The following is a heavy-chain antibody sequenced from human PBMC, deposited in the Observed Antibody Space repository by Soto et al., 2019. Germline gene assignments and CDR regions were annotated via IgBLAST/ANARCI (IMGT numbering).Heavy chain of an antibody. D-gene: IGHD5-18*01. CDR2: ISGSGGST. CDR1: GFTFSNYA. CDR3: AKSRGSYGYLYFQH. J-gene: IGHJ1*01. V-gene: IGHV3-23*01. Sequence: EVQLLESGGDLVQPGGSLRLSCATSGFTFSNYAMSWVRQPPGKGLEWVSVISGSGGSTYYADSVKGRFTISRDNSKNTLYLQMNSLRAEDTAVYYCAKSRGSYGYLYFQHWGQGTLVTVSS.